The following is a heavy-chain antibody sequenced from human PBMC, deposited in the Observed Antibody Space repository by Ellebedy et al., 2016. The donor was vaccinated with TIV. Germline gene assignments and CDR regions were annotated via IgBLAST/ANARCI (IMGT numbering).Heavy chain of an antibody. CDR1: GFRFSTYA. D-gene: IGHD3-22*01. J-gene: IGHJ4*02. CDR3: EKGREGGSDSSAPRYYFDY. V-gene: IGHV3-23*01. Sequence: GESLKISCVGSGFRFSTYAMAWVRQTPGKGLEWVSGIYGGGGSTYCADSVAVRFIISRDNSKKTLYLQMNSLRAEDTAVYYCEKGREGGSDSSAPRYYFDYWGLGTLVTVSS. CDR2: IYGGGGST.